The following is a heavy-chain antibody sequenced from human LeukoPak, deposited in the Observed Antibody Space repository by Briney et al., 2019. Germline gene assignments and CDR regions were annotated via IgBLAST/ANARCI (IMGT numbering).Heavy chain of an antibody. CDR1: GGSISSSSYY. J-gene: IGHJ4*02. Sequence: PSETLSLTCTVSGGSISSSSYYWGWIRQTPGKGLEWIGSIYYSGSTFYSPSLKSRVTISVDTSKNQCSLKLSSVTAADTAVYYCASLRERSYYARGFDYWGQGTLVTVSS. D-gene: IGHD1-26*01. CDR2: IYYSGST. V-gene: IGHV4-39*01. CDR3: ASLRERSYYARGFDY.